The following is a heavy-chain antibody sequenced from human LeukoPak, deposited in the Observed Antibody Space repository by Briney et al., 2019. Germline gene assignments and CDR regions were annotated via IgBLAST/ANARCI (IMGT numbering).Heavy chain of an antibody. J-gene: IGHJ2*01. V-gene: IGHV3-7*01. CDR2: IKQDESEK. D-gene: IGHD3-9*01. CDR1: GVLFSNFW. Sequence: GGSLRLSCAASGVLFSNFWMGWVRQAPGKGLEWVANIKQDESEKYYVYSVKGRFTTSRDNAKKSLYLQMNSLRAEDTAVYYCARVGEYYDILSGYQNSYFDLWGRGTLVTVSS. CDR3: ARVGEYYDILSGYQNSYFDL.